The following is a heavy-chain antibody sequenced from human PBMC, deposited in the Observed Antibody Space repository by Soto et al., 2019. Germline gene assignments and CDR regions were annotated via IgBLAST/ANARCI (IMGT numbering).Heavy chain of an antibody. CDR1: GDKVSSNTAA. J-gene: IGHJ5*02. CDR2: TYFRSKWYN. CDR3: AKGDNLGPKTGYAFDP. V-gene: IGHV6-1*01. D-gene: IGHD5-12*01. Sequence: PSQTLSLTCAISGDKVSSNTAAWNWIKQSPSRGLEWLGRTYFRSKWYNDYAVSVKSRIIINPDTSNTQFSLQLNSVTPEDTAVYFCAKGDNLGPKTGYAFDPWGQGIMVTV.